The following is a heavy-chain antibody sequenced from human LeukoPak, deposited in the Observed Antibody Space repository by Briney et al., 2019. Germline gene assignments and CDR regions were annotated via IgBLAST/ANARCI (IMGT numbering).Heavy chain of an antibody. Sequence: ASVKVSCKASGYTFTSYGISWVRQAPGQGLEWMGWISAYNGNTNYAQKLQGRVTMTTDTSTSTAYMELRSLRPDDTAVYYCAREYCSSTSCDAFDIWGQGTMVTVSS. CDR1: GYTFTSYG. V-gene: IGHV1-18*01. CDR2: ISAYNGNT. D-gene: IGHD2-2*01. J-gene: IGHJ3*02. CDR3: AREYCSSTSCDAFDI.